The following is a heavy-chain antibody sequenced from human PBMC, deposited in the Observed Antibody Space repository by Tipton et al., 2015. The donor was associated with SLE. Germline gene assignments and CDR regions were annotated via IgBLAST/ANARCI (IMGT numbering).Heavy chain of an antibody. V-gene: IGHV1-2*06. D-gene: IGHD2-21*01. CDR2: INPNSGGT. J-gene: IGHJ4*02. Sequence: QSGPEVKKPGASVKVSCKASGYTFTGHYMHWVRQAPGQGLEWMGRINPNSGGTNYAQKFQGRVTMTRDTSISTAYMELSRLRSDDTAVYYCARGPYCGGDCYWVMGYWGQGTLVTVSS. CDR1: GYTFTGHY. CDR3: ARGPYCGGDCYWVMGY.